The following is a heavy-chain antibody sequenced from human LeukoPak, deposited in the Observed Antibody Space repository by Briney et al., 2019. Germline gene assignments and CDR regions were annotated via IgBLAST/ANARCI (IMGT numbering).Heavy chain of an antibody. CDR2: ISTSGSFI. J-gene: IGHJ3*02. CDR1: GFTFSSYE. D-gene: IGHD3-22*01. V-gene: IGHV3-48*03. CDR3: ARGGSSTSPRGYYYDSSGYCWNAFDI. Sequence: GSLRLSCAASGFTFSSYEMNWVRQAPGQGLEWDSYISTSGSFIYYANSVKGRFTISRDNAKNSLYLQMNSLGAEDTDVYYCARGGSSTSPRGYYYDSSGYCWNAFDIWGQGTMVTVSS.